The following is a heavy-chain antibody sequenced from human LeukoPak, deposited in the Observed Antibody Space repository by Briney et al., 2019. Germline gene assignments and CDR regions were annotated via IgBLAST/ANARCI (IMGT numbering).Heavy chain of an antibody. CDR1: RFAFSNYV. Sequence: GGSLRLSCAASRFAFSNYVMNWVRQPPGKGLEWVSSNTGSGGATYYADSMKGRFTISRDNSKNTLYLQMTSLKAEDTAVYYCAKRGSDFRALEYWGQGTLVTVSS. CDR2: NTGSGGAT. D-gene: IGHD3-3*01. CDR3: AKRGSDFRALEY. V-gene: IGHV3-23*01. J-gene: IGHJ4*02.